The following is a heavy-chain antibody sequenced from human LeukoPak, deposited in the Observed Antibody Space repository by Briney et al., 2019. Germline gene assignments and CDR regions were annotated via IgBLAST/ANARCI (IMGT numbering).Heavy chain of an antibody. CDR3: ARNYYYGSGSYYFDY. CDR2: ISSSSSTI. CDR1: GFTFSSYS. D-gene: IGHD3-10*01. J-gene: IGHJ4*02. V-gene: IGHV3-48*01. Sequence: GGSLRLSCAASGFTFSSYSMNWVRQAPGKGLEWVSYISSSSSTIYYADSVKGRFTISRDNAKNSLYLQMNSLRAEDAAVYYCARNYYYGSGSYYFDYWGQGTLVTVSP.